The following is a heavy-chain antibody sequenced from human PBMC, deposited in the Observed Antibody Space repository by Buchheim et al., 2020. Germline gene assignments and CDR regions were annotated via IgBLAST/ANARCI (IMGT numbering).Heavy chain of an antibody. V-gene: IGHV3-73*01. Sequence: EVQLVESGGGLVQPGGSLKLSCAASGFTFSGSAMHWVRQASGKGLEWVGRIRSKANSYATAYAASVKGRSTIPRDDSKNTAYLQMNSLKTEDTAVYYCTNSLGYCSSTSCYSDYYYGMDVWGQGTT. J-gene: IGHJ6*02. D-gene: IGHD2-2*01. CDR3: TNSLGYCSSTSCYSDYYYGMDV. CDR2: IRSKANSYAT. CDR1: GFTFSGSA.